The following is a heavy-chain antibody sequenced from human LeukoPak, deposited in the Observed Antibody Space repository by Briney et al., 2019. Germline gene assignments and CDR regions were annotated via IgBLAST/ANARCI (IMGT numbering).Heavy chain of an antibody. CDR2: TRYGGTT. CDR3: ARGSGIRAWNLQH. CDR1: DDSISDYY. V-gene: IGHV4-59*01. D-gene: IGHD1-1*01. Sequence: PSETLSLTCSVSDDSISDYYWCWIRQPPGRGLEWIGYTRYGGTTSQNPSLKSRVTMSVDTSKNRLSLRLTSVTAADTAVYYCARGSGIRAWNLQHWGQGTLVTVSS. J-gene: IGHJ1*01.